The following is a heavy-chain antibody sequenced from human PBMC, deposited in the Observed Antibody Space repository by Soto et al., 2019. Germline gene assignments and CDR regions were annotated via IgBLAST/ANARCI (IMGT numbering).Heavy chain of an antibody. J-gene: IGHJ3*02. CDR1: GFTFSIHG. Sequence: VPLVESGGGVVQPGRSLRLSCTASGFTFSIHGMHWVRQAPGKGLQWLAFISYAGINKYSADSVKGRFTISRDNSKNTLYLQMDSLRPEDTAIYYCATLGGVHATFDIWGQGTLVTVSS. CDR3: ATLGGVHATFDI. CDR2: ISYAGINK. V-gene: IGHV3-30*03. D-gene: IGHD3-16*01.